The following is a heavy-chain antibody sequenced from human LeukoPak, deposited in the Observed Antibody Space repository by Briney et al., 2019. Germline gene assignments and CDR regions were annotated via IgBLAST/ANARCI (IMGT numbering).Heavy chain of an antibody. CDR1: GFTFSNYW. CDR3: VRGGSYTFDP. V-gene: IGHV3-7*01. J-gene: IGHJ5*02. D-gene: IGHD1-26*01. Sequence: GGSLRLSCAASGFTFSNYWVTWVRQAPGKGLEWVASIKEDGSEKSYVDSVKGRFTISRDNAKNSLFLQMNSLGAEDTAVYYCVRGGSYTFDPWGQGILVTVSS. CDR2: IKEDGSEK.